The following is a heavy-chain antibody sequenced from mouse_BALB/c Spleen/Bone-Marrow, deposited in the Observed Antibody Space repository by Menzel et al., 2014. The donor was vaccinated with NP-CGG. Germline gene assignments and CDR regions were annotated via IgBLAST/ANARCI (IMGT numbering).Heavy chain of an antibody. J-gene: IGHJ4*01. CDR2: IDPANGNT. CDR1: GFKIKATY. V-gene: IGHV14-3*02. Sequence: EVQLQQSGAELVKPGASVKLSCTASGFKIKATYMHWVIQRPEQGLEWIGRIDPANGNTKYDPKFQGKATITADTSSNTAYLQLSSLTSEDTAVYYCARRPMIYYYALDYWGQGTSVTVSS. CDR3: ARRPMIYYYALDY. D-gene: IGHD2-4*01.